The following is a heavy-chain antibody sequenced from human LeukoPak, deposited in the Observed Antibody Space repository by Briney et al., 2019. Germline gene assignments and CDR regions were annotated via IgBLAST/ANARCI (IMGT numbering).Heavy chain of an antibody. D-gene: IGHD2-2*01. CDR2: ISTSGSA. CDR1: GGSISSYY. CDR3: ARGLNEYQLLSRPYYYYYYYTDV. V-gene: IGHV4-4*09. Sequence: SETLSLTCTVSGGSISSYYCSWIRQPPGKGLEWIGYISTSGSADYSPSLKSRVTISVDTSKNQFSLKLSSVTAADTAVYYCARGLNEYQLLSRPYYYYYYYTDVWGKGTTVTVSS. J-gene: IGHJ6*03.